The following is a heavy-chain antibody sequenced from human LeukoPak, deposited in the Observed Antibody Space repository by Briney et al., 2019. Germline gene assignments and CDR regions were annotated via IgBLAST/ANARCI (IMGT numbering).Heavy chain of an antibody. D-gene: IGHD3-10*02. CDR1: GFTFKDYY. CDR2: ITSSGSRV. Sequence: TAGGSLRLSCAASGFTFKDYYVGWIRQAPGKGLEWVSYITSSGSRVYNADSVKGRFTISRDNAKNSLYLQMNSLRAEDTAVYFCARAFNVGFDIRGQGTMVTVSS. J-gene: IGHJ3*02. CDR3: ARAFNVGFDI. V-gene: IGHV3-11*04.